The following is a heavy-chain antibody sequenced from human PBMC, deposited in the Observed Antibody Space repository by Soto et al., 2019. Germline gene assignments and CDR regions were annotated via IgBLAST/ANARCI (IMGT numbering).Heavy chain of an antibody. V-gene: IGHV4-31*03. CDR2: IYSSGST. CDR3: ASSARYGMDV. J-gene: IGHJ6*02. CDR1: GGSISSGSYY. Sequence: SETLSLTCTVSGGSISSGSYYWSWIRHHPGKGLEWIGYIYSSGSTYYNPSLKSRLTFSIDKSKNQLSLRLTSVTAADTAVYYCASSARYGMDVWGQGTTVTVSS.